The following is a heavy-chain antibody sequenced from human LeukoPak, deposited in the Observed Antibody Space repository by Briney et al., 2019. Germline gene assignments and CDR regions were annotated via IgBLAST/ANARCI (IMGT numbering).Heavy chain of an antibody. CDR1: AFTFSSYG. J-gene: IGHJ4*02. D-gene: IGHD3-22*01. Sequence: GGSLRLSCAASAFTFSSYGMHWVRQAPGKGLEWLAVISYDGINKYYADSVKGRFTISRDNPKNTLYLQMNSLRTEDTAMYYCAKDRGGSGGYYYGYFDYWGQGTLVTVSS. V-gene: IGHV3-30*18. CDR2: ISYDGINK. CDR3: AKDRGGSGGYYYGYFDY.